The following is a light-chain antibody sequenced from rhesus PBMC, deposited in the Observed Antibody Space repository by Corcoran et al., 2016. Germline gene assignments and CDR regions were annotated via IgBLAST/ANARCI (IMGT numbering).Light chain of an antibody. J-gene: IGKJ2*01. CDR1: QGINKE. V-gene: IGKV1-94*01. CDR3: LQDYATPYS. CDR2: AAS. Sequence: DIQMTQSPSSLSASVGDLVTVTCRASQGINKELSWYQQKPGKAPTLLIYAASNLQTGVSSRFSGSGSWTDYTLTLRSLQSEDVATYYCLQDYATPYSFGQETKVEIK.